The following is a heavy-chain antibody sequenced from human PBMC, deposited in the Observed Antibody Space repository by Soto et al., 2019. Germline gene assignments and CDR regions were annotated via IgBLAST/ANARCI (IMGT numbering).Heavy chain of an antibody. J-gene: IGHJ4*02. D-gene: IGHD6-13*01. CDR3: ASGASRWYPYFFDS. V-gene: IGHV1-69*13. Sequence: SVQVSCQASEGTFHSYASAWVRQAPGQGLEWMGGIIPYYNTLNYAQKFQDRVTITADDSTNTVYMELSSLRSDDTAVYFCASGASRWYPYFFDSWAQGTLVTVSS. CDR2: IIPYYNTL. CDR1: EGTFHSYA.